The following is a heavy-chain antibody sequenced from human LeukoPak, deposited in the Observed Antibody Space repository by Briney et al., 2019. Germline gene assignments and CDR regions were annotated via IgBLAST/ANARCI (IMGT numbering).Heavy chain of an antibody. V-gene: IGHV4-34*01. CDR1: GGSFSGYY. CDR2: INHSGST. CDR3: ARHAKVYYYGSGSYHYYYMDV. J-gene: IGHJ6*03. D-gene: IGHD3-10*01. Sequence: SETLSLTCTIYGGSFSGYYWSWIRQPPGKGLEWIGEINHSGSTNYNPSLKSRVTISVDTSKNQFSLKLSSVTAADTAVYYCARHAKVYYYGSGSYHYYYMDVWGKGTTVTISS.